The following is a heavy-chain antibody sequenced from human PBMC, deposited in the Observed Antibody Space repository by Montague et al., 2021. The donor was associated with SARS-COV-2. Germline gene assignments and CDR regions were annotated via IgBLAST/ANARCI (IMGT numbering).Heavy chain of an antibody. CDR2: ISYDGSNN. J-gene: IGHJ4*02. CDR1: GFTFSSYS. CDR3: APPPPGPMVRGVMAPFDF. V-gene: IGHV3-30*04. D-gene: IGHD3-10*01. Sequence: SLRLSCAASGFTFSSYSTHWVRQAPGKGLEWVAVISYDGSNNSYLDSVKGRFTISRDNSKNTLFLQMNSLRAEDTAVYYCAPPPPGPMVRGVMAPFDFWGQGTLVTVSS.